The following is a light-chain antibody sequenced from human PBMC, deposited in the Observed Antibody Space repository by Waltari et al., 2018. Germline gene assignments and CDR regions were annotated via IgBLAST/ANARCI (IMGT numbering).Light chain of an antibody. CDR1: SSNIGHNY. J-gene: IGLJ7*01. Sequence: QSVLTQPPSVSAAPGQRVTISCSGGSSNIGHNYVSWYRQFPGTAPKHLIYENTERPSGVPGRFSGAKSGTSATLDITGLQAGDEADYYCGTWDSSLSGAVFGGGTHLTVL. V-gene: IGLV1-51*02. CDR3: GTWDSSLSGAV. CDR2: ENT.